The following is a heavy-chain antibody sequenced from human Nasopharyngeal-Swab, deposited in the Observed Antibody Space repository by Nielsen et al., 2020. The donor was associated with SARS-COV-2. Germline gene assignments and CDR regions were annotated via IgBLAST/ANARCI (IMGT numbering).Heavy chain of an antibody. Sequence: VRQAPGKGLEWVANIKEDGSEKNYVDSVEGRFTISRDSAKNSLYLQMNSLRADDTAVYYCARDTYCSGGSCYGYGMAVWGQGTTVTVSS. CDR2: IKEDGSEK. CDR3: ARDTYCSGGSCYGYGMAV. D-gene: IGHD2-15*01. J-gene: IGHJ6*02. V-gene: IGHV3-7*01.